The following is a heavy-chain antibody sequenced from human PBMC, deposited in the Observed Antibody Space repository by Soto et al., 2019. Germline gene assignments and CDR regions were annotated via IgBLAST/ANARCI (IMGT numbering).Heavy chain of an antibody. CDR2: IYPGDSDT. Sequence: GESRKISCKGSGYIFTSYWIGWVRQMPGKGLEWMGIIYPGDSDTRYSPSFQGQVTISADKSISTAYLQWSSLKASDNAMYYCARVSPDIVVVVPVKGALDYWGQGARVTLSS. J-gene: IGHJ4*02. CDR3: ARVSPDIVVVVPVKGALDY. V-gene: IGHV5-51*01. CDR1: GYIFTSYW. D-gene: IGHD2-15*01.